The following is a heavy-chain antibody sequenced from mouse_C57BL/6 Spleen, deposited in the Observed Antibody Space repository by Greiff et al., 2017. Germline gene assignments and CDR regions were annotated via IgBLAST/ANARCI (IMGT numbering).Heavy chain of an antibody. D-gene: IGHD2-1*01. CDR1: GFSLTSYG. V-gene: IGHV2-2*01. CDR2: IWSGGST. CDR3: ARNYGNYEDYFDY. Sequence: VHLVESGPGLVQPSQCLSITCTASGFSLTSYGVHWVRQSPGKGLEWLGVIWSGGSTDYNAAFISRLSISKDTSKSQVFCKMNSLQADDTAIYYCARNYGNYEDYFDYWGQGTTLTVSS. J-gene: IGHJ2*01.